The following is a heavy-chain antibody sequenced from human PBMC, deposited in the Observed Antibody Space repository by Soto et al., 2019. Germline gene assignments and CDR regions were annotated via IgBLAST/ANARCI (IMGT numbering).Heavy chain of an antibody. CDR2: ISGSGGST. J-gene: IGHJ4*02. CDR3: AKARDYGKPKDFDF. Sequence: AGCLRLSCAASGLTFSSYAMSWVRQAPGKGLEWVSAISGSGGSTYYADSVKGRFTISRDNSKNTLYLQMNSLRAEDTAVYYCAKARDYGKPKDFDFWGQGTLVTVSS. V-gene: IGHV3-23*01. D-gene: IGHD4-17*01. CDR1: GLTFSSYA.